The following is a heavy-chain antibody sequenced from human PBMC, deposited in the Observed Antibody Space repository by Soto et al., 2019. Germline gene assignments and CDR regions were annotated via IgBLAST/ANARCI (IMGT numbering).Heavy chain of an antibody. Sequence: EVQVVESGGGLIQPGGSLRLSCAASEFPVTTNYLIWVRQAPGKGLEWVSLLYSTNVAHYAASGRGRFTISRDISKNMFYLEINSLRAEDTAVYYCGRNPFGVSSDRVVVWGQGTLVTVSS. CDR2: LYSTNVA. V-gene: IGHV3-53*01. J-gene: IGHJ4*02. CDR1: EFPVTTNY. CDR3: GRNPFGVSSDRVVV. D-gene: IGHD3-3*01.